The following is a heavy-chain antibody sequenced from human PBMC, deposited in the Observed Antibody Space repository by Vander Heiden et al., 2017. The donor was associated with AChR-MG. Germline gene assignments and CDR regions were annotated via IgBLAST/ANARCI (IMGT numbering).Heavy chain of an antibody. Sequence: QVQLQESGPGLVKPSETLSLTCTVPVGSISSYYGSWIRQPPGKGLEWIGYIYYSGSTNYNPSLKSRVTISVDTSKNQFSLKLSSVTAADTAVYYCARDHSDYYYDSSGFDYWGQGTLVTVSS. J-gene: IGHJ4*02. CDR1: VGSISSYY. V-gene: IGHV4-59*01. D-gene: IGHD3-22*01. CDR2: IYYSGST. CDR3: ARDHSDYYYDSSGFDY.